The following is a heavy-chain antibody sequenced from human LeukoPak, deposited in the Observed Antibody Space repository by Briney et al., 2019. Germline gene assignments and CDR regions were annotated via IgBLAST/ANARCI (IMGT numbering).Heavy chain of an antibody. Sequence: SETLSLTCTVSGGSISSTIYYWAWLRQPPGKGLEWIGSIYYSGNTYYNPSLQSRATMSVDTSKNQFSLRLTSVTAADTTVYYCVRQRSGWVFENWGQGTLVTVSS. V-gene: IGHV4-39*01. J-gene: IGHJ4*02. D-gene: IGHD6-19*01. CDR3: VRQRSGWVFEN. CDR1: GGSISSTIYY. CDR2: IYYSGNT.